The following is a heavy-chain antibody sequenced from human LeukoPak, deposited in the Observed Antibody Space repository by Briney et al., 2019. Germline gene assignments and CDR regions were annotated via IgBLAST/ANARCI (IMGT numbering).Heavy chain of an antibody. J-gene: IGHJ5*02. D-gene: IGHD3-10*01. CDR1: GYTFTSYA. V-gene: IGHV1-3*01. CDR2: INAGNANT. CDR3: ARGRMVRGVIITYNWFDP. Sequence: ASVKVSCKASGYTFTSYAMHWVRQAPGQRLEWMGWINAGNANTRYSQKFQGRVTITRDTSASTAYMELSSLRSEDTAVYYYARGRMVRGVIITYNWFDPWGQGTLVTVSS.